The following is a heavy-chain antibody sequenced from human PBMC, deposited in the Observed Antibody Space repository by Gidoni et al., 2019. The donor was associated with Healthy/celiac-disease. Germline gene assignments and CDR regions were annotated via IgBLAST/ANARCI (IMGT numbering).Heavy chain of an antibody. CDR3: ARGRGYYDSSGYYYFDY. CDR2: ISSSSSTI. D-gene: IGHD3-22*01. Sequence: EVQLVESGGGLVQPGGSLRLSCAAHGFTFSCYSMNWVRQAPGKGLEWVSYISSSSSTIYYADSVKGRFTISRDNAKNSLYLQMNSLRDEDTAVYYCARGRGYYDSSGYYYFDYWGQGTLVTVSS. CDR1: GFTFSCYS. J-gene: IGHJ4*02. V-gene: IGHV3-48*02.